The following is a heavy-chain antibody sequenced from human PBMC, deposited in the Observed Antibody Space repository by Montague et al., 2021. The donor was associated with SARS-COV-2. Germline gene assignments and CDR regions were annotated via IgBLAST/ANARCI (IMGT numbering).Heavy chain of an antibody. V-gene: IGHV4-59*01. CDR2: IYYSGST. Sequence: SETLSLTCTASGGSISSYYWSWIRQPPGKGLEWIGYIYYSGSTNYNPSLKSRVTISVDTSKNQFSLKLSSVTAADTAVYYCARGVSYYDLWSGYDYGMDVWGQGTTVTVSS. CDR1: GGSISSYY. CDR3: ARGVSYYDLWSGYDYGMDV. D-gene: IGHD3-3*01. J-gene: IGHJ6*02.